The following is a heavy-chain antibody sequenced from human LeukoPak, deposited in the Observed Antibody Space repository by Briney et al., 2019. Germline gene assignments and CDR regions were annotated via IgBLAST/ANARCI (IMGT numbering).Heavy chain of an antibody. V-gene: IGHV3-74*01. J-gene: IGHJ3*02. CDR3: ARGAGGYDWNDAFDI. CDR1: GFTFSSYW. Sequence: GGSLRLSCAASGFTFSSYWMHWVRQAPGKGLVWVSRINSDGSSTTYADSVKGRFTISRDNARNSLYLQMNSLRAEDTAVYYCARGAGGYDWNDAFDIWGQGTMVTVSS. CDR2: INSDGSST. D-gene: IGHD5-12*01.